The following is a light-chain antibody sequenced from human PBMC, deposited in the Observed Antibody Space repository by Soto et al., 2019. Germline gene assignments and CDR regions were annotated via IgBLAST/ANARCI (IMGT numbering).Light chain of an antibody. J-gene: IGKJ2*01. V-gene: IGKV3-20*01. CDR1: QSVSSNY. CDR2: GAS. CDR3: QHYGRSAYT. Sequence: EIVLTQSPGTLSLSPGERATLSCRASQSVSSNYLAWYQQKPGQAPSLLIYGASSSATGIPDRFSGSGSGTDFSLTIIRLAPEDFAVYYCQHYGRSAYTFGQGTTLEI.